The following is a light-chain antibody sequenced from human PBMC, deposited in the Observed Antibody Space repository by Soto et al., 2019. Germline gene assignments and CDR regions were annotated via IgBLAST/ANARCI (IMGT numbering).Light chain of an antibody. V-gene: IGKV3-15*01. CDR3: QQYNNWPPMYT. CDR2: DTS. Sequence: EIVMTQSPATLSVSPGERATLSCRASQSVSSNLAWYQQKPGQAPRLLIYDTSTRATGIPARFSGSGSGTEFTLTISSLPSEDFAVYYCQQYNNWPPMYTFGQGTKLEIK. J-gene: IGKJ2*01. CDR1: QSVSSN.